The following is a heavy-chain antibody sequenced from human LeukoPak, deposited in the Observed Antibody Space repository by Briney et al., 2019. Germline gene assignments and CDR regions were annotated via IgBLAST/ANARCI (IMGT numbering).Heavy chain of an antibody. Sequence: GGSLRLSCAASGFTLSKHWMHWVRQAPGKGLVWVSRINSDETTLQYADSVKGRFTISRDTAKNTLYLQIYSLRAEDTAVYYCARVIVGGTGFDCWGQGTLVTVSS. CDR2: INSDETTL. CDR3: ARVIVGGTGFDC. D-gene: IGHD1-26*01. CDR1: GFTLSKHW. J-gene: IGHJ4*02. V-gene: IGHV3-74*01.